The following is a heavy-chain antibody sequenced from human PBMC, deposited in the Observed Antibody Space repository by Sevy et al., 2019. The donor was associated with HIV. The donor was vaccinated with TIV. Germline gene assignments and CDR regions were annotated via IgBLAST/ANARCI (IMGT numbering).Heavy chain of an antibody. CDR3: ARGATGAGDFWSGYYTGEYFQH. CDR1: GYTFTSYG. D-gene: IGHD3-3*01. V-gene: IGHV1-18*01. J-gene: IGHJ1*01. CDR2: ISAYNGNT. Sequence: ASVKVSCKASGYTFTSYGISWVRQAPGQGLEWMGWISAYNGNTNYAQKLQGRVTMTTDTSTSTAYVELRSLRSDDTAVYYCARGATGAGDFWSGYYTGEYFQHWGQGTLVTVSS.